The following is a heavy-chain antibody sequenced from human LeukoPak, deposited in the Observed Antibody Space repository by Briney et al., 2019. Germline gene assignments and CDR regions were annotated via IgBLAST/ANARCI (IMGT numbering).Heavy chain of an antibody. Sequence: GGSLKLSCAASGFTFSGSAMHWVRQASGKGLEWVGRIRSKANSYATAYAASVKGRFTISRDDSKNTAYLQMNSLKTEGTAVYYCTRHPPYSSSWYWFDPWGQGTLVTVSS. D-gene: IGHD6-13*01. V-gene: IGHV3-73*01. CDR1: GFTFSGSA. CDR2: IRSKANSYAT. CDR3: TRHPPYSSSWYWFDP. J-gene: IGHJ5*02.